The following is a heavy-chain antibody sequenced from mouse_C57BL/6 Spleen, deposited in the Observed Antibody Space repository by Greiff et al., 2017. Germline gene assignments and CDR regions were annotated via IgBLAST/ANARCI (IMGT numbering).Heavy chain of an antibody. CDR3: ARGGHRDY. CDR1: GYTFTSYW. J-gene: IGHJ2*01. V-gene: IGHV1-69*01. CDR2: IDPSDSYT. Sequence: QVQLQQPGAELVMPGASVKLSCKASGYTFTSYWMHWVKQRPGQGLEWIGEIDPSDSYTNYNQKFKGKSTLTVDKSSSTAYMQLSSLTSEDSAVYYCARGGHRDYWGQGTTLTVSS. D-gene: IGHD1-1*02.